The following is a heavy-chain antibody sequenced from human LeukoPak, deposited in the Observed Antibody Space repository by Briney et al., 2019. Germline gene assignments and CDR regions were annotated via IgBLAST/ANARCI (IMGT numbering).Heavy chain of an antibody. J-gene: IGHJ4*02. D-gene: IGHD3-10*01. CDR2: IYYSGST. CDR3: ARSYYGSGRYGPQFHY. Sequence: SETLSLTWTVSGGSISSYYWSWIRQPPGKGLDWIGYIYYSGSTKYNPSLKSRVTISVDTSNNQFSLKLSSVTAADTAVCYCARSYYGSGRYGPQFHYWGQGTRVTV. V-gene: IGHV4-59*01. CDR1: GGSISSYY.